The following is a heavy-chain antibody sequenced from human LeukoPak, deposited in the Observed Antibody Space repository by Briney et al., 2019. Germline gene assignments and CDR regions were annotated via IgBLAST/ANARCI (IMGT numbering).Heavy chain of an antibody. CDR3: AKVTGFYLSSSAGGFDY. J-gene: IGHJ4*02. Sequence: PGGSLRLSCAASGFTFSSYAMSWVRQAPGKGLERVSAISGSGGSTYYADSVKGRFTISRDNSKNTLYLQMNSLRAEDTAVYYCAKVTGFYLSSSAGGFDYWGQGTLVTVSS. CDR2: ISGSGGST. V-gene: IGHV3-23*01. D-gene: IGHD6-13*01. CDR1: GFTFSSYA.